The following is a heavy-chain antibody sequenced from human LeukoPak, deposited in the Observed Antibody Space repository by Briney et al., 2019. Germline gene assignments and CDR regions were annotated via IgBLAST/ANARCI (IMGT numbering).Heavy chain of an antibody. CDR3: ARDWGGPHQAVHAFDI. J-gene: IGHJ3*02. V-gene: IGHV1-69*05. CDR1: GGTFSSYA. Sequence: SVKVSCKASGGTFSSYAISWVRQAPGQGLEWMGGIIPIFGTANYAQKFQGRVTITTDESTSTAYMELCSLRSDDTALYYCARDWGGPHQAVHAFDIWGQGTMVTVSS. CDR2: IIPIFGTA. D-gene: IGHD3-16*01.